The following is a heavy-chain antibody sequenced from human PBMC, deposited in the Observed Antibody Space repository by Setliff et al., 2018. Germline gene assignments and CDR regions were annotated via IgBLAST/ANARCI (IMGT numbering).Heavy chain of an antibody. Sequence: SETLSLTCTVSGGSISSGDYYWSWIRQPPGKGLEWIGYIYYSGSTYYNPSLKSRVTISVDTSKNQFSLQLSSVTAEDAAVYYCDRNSCGTTATLFDYWGQGTLVTVSS. V-gene: IGHV4-30-4*08. CDR2: IYYSGST. CDR3: DRNSCGTTATLFDY. J-gene: IGHJ4*02. D-gene: IGHD4-17*01. CDR1: GGSISSGDYY.